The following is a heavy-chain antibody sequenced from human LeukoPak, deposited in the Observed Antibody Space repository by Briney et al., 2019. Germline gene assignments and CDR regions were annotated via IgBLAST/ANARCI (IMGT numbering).Heavy chain of an antibody. Sequence: PGGSLRLSCADSGFTFSSYAMSWVRQAPGKGLEWVSAISGSGGSTYYADSVKGRFTISRDNSKNTLYLQMNSLRAEDTAVYYCAKYCSSTSCSFDYWGQGTLVTVSS. D-gene: IGHD2-2*01. CDR3: AKYCSSTSCSFDY. V-gene: IGHV3-23*01. CDR2: ISGSGGST. CDR1: GFTFSSYA. J-gene: IGHJ4*02.